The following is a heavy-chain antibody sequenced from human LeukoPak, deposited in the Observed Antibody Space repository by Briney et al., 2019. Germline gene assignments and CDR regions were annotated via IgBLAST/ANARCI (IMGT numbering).Heavy chain of an antibody. V-gene: IGHV5-10-1*01. CDR2: IDPSDSYT. D-gene: IGHD3-10*01. J-gene: IGHJ4*02. Sequence: KRGESLKISCKGSGYSFTSYWISWVRQMPGKGLEWMGRIDPSDSYTNYSPSFQGHVTISADKSISTAYLQWSSLKASDTATYYCARQAGSGSYYDYWGQGTLVTVSS. CDR1: GYSFTSYW. CDR3: ARQAGSGSYYDY.